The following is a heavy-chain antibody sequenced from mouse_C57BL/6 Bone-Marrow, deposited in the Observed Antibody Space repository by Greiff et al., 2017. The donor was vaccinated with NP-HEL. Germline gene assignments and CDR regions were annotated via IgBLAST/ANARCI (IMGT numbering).Heavy chain of an antibody. V-gene: IGHV1-55*01. CDR1: GYTFTSYW. Sequence: QVQLQQPGAELVKPGASVKMSCKASGYTFTSYWITWVKQRPGQGLEWIGDIYPGSGSTNYNEKFKSKAPLTVDTSSSTAYMQLSSLTSEDSAVYYCARRDGYPWYFDVWGTGTTVTVSS. CDR2: IYPGSGST. D-gene: IGHD2-3*01. CDR3: ARRDGYPWYFDV. J-gene: IGHJ1*03.